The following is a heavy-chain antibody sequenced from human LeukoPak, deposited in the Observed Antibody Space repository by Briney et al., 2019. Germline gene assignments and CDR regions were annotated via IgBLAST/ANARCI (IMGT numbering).Heavy chain of an antibody. D-gene: IGHD2-2*01. J-gene: IGHJ4*02. CDR1: GGSISSGGYS. CDR2: IYYSGST. CDR3: ARSYRALYCSSTSCPGRVDY. Sequence: SETLSLTCTVSGGSISSGGYSWSWIRQHPGKGLEWIGYIYYSGSTYYNPSLKSRFTISVDTSKNQFSLKLSSVTAADTAVYYCARSYRALYCSSTSCPGRVDYWGQGTLVTVSS. V-gene: IGHV4-31*03.